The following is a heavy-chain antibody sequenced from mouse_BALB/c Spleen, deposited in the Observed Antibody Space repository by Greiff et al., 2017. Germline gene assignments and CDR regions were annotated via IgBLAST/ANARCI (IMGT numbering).Heavy chain of an antibody. CDR2: ISNGGGST. D-gene: IGHD1-1*01. J-gene: IGHJ4*01. V-gene: IGHV5-12-2*01. CDR1: GFTFSSYT. CDR3: ARNYGSSYLDAMDY. Sequence: EVQRVESGGGLVQPGGSLKLSCAASGFTFSSYTMSWVRQTPEKRLEWVAYISNGGGSTYYPDTVKGRFTISRDNAKNTLYLQMSSLKSEDTAMYYCARNYGSSYLDAMDYGGQGTSVTVSS.